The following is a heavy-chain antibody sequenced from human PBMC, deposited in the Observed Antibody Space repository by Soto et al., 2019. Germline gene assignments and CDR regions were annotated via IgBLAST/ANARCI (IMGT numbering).Heavy chain of an antibody. CDR2: ISYDGSNK. J-gene: IGHJ4*02. CDR3: AKESAIAALH. V-gene: IGHV3-30*18. Sequence: GGSLRLSCAASGFTFSSYGMHWVRQAPGKGLEWVAVISYDGSNKYYADSVKGRFTISRDNSKNTLYLQMNSLRAEDTAVYYCAKESAIAALHWGQGTLVTVSS. D-gene: IGHD6-6*01. CDR1: GFTFSSYG.